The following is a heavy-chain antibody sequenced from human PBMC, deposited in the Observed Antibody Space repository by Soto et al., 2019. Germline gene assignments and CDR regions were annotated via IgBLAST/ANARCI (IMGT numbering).Heavy chain of an antibody. CDR3: ARDKITGLFDY. Sequence: PSETLSLTCTVSGGSISSGGYYWSWIRQHPGTGLEWIGHISYSGSTYYNTSLKSRVTISVDTSRNQFSLKLTSVTAADTAVYYCARDKITGLFDYWGQGTLVTVSS. CDR2: ISYSGST. V-gene: IGHV4-31*03. J-gene: IGHJ4*02. D-gene: IGHD2-8*02. CDR1: GGSISSGGYY.